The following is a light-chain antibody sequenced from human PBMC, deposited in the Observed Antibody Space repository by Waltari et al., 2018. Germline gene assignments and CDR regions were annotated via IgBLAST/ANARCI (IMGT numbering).Light chain of an antibody. CDR3: QQRSNWPPALS. J-gene: IGKJ4*01. CDR1: QSLKVAY. CDR2: GAL. V-gene: IGKV3D-20*02. Sequence: EIVLTQSPGTLSLSPGEKAILSCRASQSLKVAYVAWYQQRSGQAPRLLIYGALYRAADIPDRFSGSGSGTDFTLTITRLEPEDFAVYYCQQRSNWPPALSFGGGTRVEI.